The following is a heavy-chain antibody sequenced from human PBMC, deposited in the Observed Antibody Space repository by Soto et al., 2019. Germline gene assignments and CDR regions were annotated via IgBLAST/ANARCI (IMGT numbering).Heavy chain of an antibody. CDR2: IYYSGST. Sequence: SETLSLTCTVSGGSVSSGSYYWSWIRQPPGKGLEWIGYIYYSGSTNYNPSLKSRVTISVDTSKNQFSLKLSSVTAADTAVYYCARTDVSGELDYWGQGTLVTVSS. CDR1: GGSVSSGSYY. D-gene: IGHD3-10*01. CDR3: ARTDVSGELDY. J-gene: IGHJ4*02. V-gene: IGHV4-61*01.